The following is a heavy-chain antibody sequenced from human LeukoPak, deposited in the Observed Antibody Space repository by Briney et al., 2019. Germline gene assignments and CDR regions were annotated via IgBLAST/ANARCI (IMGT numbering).Heavy chain of an antibody. V-gene: IGHV4-4*07. CDR2: ILPSGQT. CDR3: TRRREYGDYLDY. J-gene: IGHJ4*02. CDR1: GGSLSNYY. D-gene: IGHD2/OR15-2a*01. Sequence: SETLSLTCTVSGGSLSNYYWNWIRQPAGKELEWIGRILPSGQTTYNPSLTSRVTMSLDTSKNQVSLKLNSVTDADTAVYYCTRRREYGDYLDYWGQGTLVTVSS.